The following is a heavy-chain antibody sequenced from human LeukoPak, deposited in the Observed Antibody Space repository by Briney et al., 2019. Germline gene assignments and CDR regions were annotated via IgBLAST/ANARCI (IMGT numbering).Heavy chain of an antibody. CDR1: GGTFSSYA. D-gene: IGHD6-19*01. V-gene: IGHV1-69*13. CDR2: IIPIFGTA. J-gene: IGHJ4*02. Sequence: GASVKVSCKASGGTFSSYAISWVRQAPGQGLEWMGGIIPIFGTANYAQKFQGRVTITADESTSTAYMELSSLRSEDTAVYYCARNDPSGWYIDYWGQGTLVTVSS. CDR3: ARNDPSGWYIDY.